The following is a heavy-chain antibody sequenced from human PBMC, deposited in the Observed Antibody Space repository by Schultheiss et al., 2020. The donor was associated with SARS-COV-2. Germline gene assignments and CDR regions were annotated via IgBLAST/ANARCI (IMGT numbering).Heavy chain of an antibody. Sequence: ASVKVSCKASGYTFTGYYMHWVRQAPGQGLEWMGWINPNSGGTNYAQKFQGWVTMTTDTSTSTAYMELRSLRSDDTAVYYCARAREAAGYSGYDFGDYWGQGTLVTVSS. J-gene: IGHJ4*02. D-gene: IGHD5-12*01. V-gene: IGHV1-2*04. CDR3: ARAREAAGYSGYDFGDY. CDR1: GYTFTGYY. CDR2: INPNSGGT.